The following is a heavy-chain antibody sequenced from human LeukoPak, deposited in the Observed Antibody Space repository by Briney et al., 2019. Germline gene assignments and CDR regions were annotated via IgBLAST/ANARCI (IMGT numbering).Heavy chain of an antibody. J-gene: IGHJ3*01. D-gene: IGHD3-16*01. Sequence: PSETLSLTCAVYGGSFSGYYWSWIRQPPGKGLEWIGEINHSGSTNYNPSLKSRVTMSVDTSKNQFSLKLSSVTAADTAMYYCARDWGTWHAFDLWGQGTMVTVSS. V-gene: IGHV4-34*01. CDR3: ARDWGTWHAFDL. CDR1: GGSFSGYY. CDR2: INHSGST.